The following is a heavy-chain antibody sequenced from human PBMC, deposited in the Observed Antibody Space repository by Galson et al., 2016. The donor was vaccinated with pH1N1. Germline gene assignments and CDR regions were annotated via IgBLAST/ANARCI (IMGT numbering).Heavy chain of an antibody. CDR3: ARQYDFGDYRGNAFDI. J-gene: IGHJ3*02. Sequence: QSGAEVKKPGESLKISCKASGYRFTSYWIAWVRQVPGKGLEWVGIVNPGGSTIRYSPPFQGQVTISSDKSINTAYLQWISLRASDTATYYCARQYDFGDYRGNAFDIWGQGTVVLVSS. CDR2: VNPGGSTI. V-gene: IGHV5-51*03. D-gene: IGHD4-17*01. CDR1: GYRFTSYW.